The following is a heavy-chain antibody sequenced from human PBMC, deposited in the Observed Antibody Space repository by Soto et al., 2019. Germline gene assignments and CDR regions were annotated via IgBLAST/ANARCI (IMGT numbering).Heavy chain of an antibody. Sequence: EVQLVESGGVVVQPGGSLRLSCAASGFTFDDYTMHWVRQAPGKGLEWVSLISWDGGSTYYADSVKGRFTISRDNNKNSLYPQMNSLRTEDTAMYYCAKASQPYNYYYRMDVWGQGTTVTVSS. V-gene: IGHV3-43*01. CDR2: ISWDGGST. J-gene: IGHJ6*02. CDR3: AKASQPYNYYYRMDV. CDR1: GFTFDDYT. D-gene: IGHD3-16*01.